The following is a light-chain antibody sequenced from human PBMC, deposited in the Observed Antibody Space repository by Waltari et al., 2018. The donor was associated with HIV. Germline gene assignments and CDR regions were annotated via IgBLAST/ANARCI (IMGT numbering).Light chain of an antibody. CDR2: EVS. CDR1: SSDIGYNNY. Sequence: QFALTQPASVSGSPGQSITISCSGTSSDIGYNNYVSWHQQHPGKAPKLMIYEVSYRPSGISNRFSGSKSGNTASLTISALQAEDEADYFCSSVANSVTLSVLFGGGTKLTVL. CDR3: SSVANSVTLSVL. V-gene: IGLV2-14*01. J-gene: IGLJ3*02.